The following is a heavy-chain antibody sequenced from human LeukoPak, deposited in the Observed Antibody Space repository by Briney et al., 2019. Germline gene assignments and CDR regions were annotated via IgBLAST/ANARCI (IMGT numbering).Heavy chain of an antibody. CDR1: GFTLRTHS. V-gene: IGHV3-48*02. CDR2: ISSSSETI. CDR3: AREAYFGSGRQYYFDF. D-gene: IGHD3-10*01. Sequence: GGSLRLSCLASGFTLRTHSMNWVRQAPGKGLEWVSYISSSSETIYYADSVKGRFTISRDNAKNSLYLQMNSLRDEETAVYFCAREAYFGSGRQYYFDFWGQGTQVTVSS. J-gene: IGHJ4*02.